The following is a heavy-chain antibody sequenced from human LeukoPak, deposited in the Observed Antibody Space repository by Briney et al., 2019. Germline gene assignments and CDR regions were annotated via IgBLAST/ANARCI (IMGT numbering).Heavy chain of an antibody. Sequence: GGSLRLSCAASGSTFSSYAMHWVGQAPGKGLEWVAVISYDGSSKYYADSVKGLFTISRDNSKNTLYLQMNSLRAEDTAVYYCARGRSTYYLDYWGQGTLVTVSS. J-gene: IGHJ4*02. CDR1: GSTFSSYA. CDR2: ISYDGSSK. D-gene: IGHD1-1*01. CDR3: ARGRSTYYLDY. V-gene: IGHV3-30-3*01.